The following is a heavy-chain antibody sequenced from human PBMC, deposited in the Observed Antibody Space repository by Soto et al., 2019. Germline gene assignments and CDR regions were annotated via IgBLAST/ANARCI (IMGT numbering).Heavy chain of an antibody. CDR1: VFTVSSNY. V-gene: IGHV3-53*01. J-gene: IGHJ3*02. D-gene: IGHD1-26*01. CDR2: IYSGGST. CDR3: AREGSYYGVRDAFDI. Sequence: HPGGSLRLSCAASVFTVSSNYMSFVRQAPGKGLEWVSVIYSGGSTYYADSVKGRFTISRDNSKNTLYLQMNSLRAEDTAVYYCAREGSYYGVRDAFDIWGQGTMVTVSS.